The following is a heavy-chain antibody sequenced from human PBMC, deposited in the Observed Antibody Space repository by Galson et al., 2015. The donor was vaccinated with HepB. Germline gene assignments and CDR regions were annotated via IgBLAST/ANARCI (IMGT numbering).Heavy chain of an antibody. CDR2: IIPIFGTA. V-gene: IGHV1-69*06. Sequence: SVKVSCKASGGTFSSYAISWVRQAPGQGLEWMGGIIPIFGTANYAQKFQGRVTITADKSTSTAYTELSSLRSEDTALYYCARDISPGHPGGYWGQGTLVTVSS. J-gene: IGHJ4*02. CDR1: GGTFSSYA. CDR3: ARDISPGHPGGY. D-gene: IGHD1-1*01.